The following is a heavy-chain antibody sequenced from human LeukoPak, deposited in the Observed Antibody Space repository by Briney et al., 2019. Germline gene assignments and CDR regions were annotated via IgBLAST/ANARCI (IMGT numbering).Heavy chain of an antibody. CDR1: GGSISSSSYY. Sequence: SETLSLTCTVSGGSISSSSYYWGWIRQPPGKGLEWIGSIYYSGSTYYNPSLKSRVTISVDTSKNQFSLKLSSVTAADTAVYYCARDSESIHGDYGWGPGYWGQGTLVTVSS. V-gene: IGHV4-39*02. J-gene: IGHJ4*02. CDR2: IYYSGST. CDR3: ARDSESIHGDYGWGPGY. D-gene: IGHD4-17*01.